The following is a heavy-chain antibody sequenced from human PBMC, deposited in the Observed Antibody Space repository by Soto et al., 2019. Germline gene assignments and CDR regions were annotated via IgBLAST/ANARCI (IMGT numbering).Heavy chain of an antibody. D-gene: IGHD2-21*01. V-gene: IGHV1-46*01. Sequence: ASVKVSCKASGYTFTSYYMHWVRQAPGQGLEWMGIINPSGGSTSYAQKFQGRVTMTRDTSTSTVYMELSSLRSEDTAVYYCAREDVVPYQKGPVDIWGQGTMVTVSS. J-gene: IGHJ3*02. CDR2: INPSGGST. CDR1: GYTFTSYY. CDR3: AREDVVPYQKGPVDI.